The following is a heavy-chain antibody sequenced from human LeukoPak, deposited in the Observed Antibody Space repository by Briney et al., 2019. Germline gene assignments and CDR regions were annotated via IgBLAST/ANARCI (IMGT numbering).Heavy chain of an antibody. V-gene: IGHV3-23*01. CDR1: GFTFSSYV. Sequence: GGSLRLSCAASGFTFSSYVVSWVRQAPGKGLEWVSAISGSGGSTYYADSVKGRFTISRDSSKSTLYLQMNSLRAEDTALYYCANRYYDSSPFDPWGQGTLVTVSS. D-gene: IGHD3-22*01. CDR3: ANRYYDSSPFDP. J-gene: IGHJ5*02. CDR2: ISGSGGST.